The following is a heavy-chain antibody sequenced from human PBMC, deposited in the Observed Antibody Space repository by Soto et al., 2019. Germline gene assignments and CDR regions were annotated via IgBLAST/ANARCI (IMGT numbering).Heavy chain of an antibody. J-gene: IGHJ4*02. CDR2: IWYDGSNK. CDR3: ARDEVAVAL. CDR1: GFTFSSYG. V-gene: IGHV3-33*01. D-gene: IGHD6-19*01. Sequence: QVQLVESGGGVVQPGRSLRLSCAASGFTFSSYGMHWVRQAPGKGLEWVAVIWYDGSNKYYADSVTGRFTISRDNSKNTQYLQMISRRAEDTAVYYCARDEVAVALWGQGTLVTVSS.